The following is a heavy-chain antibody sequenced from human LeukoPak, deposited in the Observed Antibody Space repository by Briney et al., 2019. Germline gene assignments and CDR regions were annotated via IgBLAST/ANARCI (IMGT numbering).Heavy chain of an antibody. CDR1: GFTFSSFA. CDR3: AKAVGGSYIRFDY. Sequence: GGSLRLSCAAPGFTFSSFAMSWVRQAPGRGLEWVSAIDSSGGSAYYADSVKGRFTISRDKSKNTLYVQMNSLRAEDTAVYYCAKAVGGSYIRFDYWGQGTLVTVSS. J-gene: IGHJ4*02. CDR2: IDSSGGSA. V-gene: IGHV3-23*01. D-gene: IGHD1-26*01.